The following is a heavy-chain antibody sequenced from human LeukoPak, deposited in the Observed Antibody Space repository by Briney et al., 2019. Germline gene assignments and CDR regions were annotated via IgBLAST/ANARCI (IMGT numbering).Heavy chain of an antibody. CDR1: GFTFGTYW. V-gene: IGHV3-7*01. Sequence: PGGSLRLSCAVSGFTFGTYWMTWVRQAPGKGLEWVANIKQDGSEKYYVDSVKGRFTISRDNSKNSLYLQMNSLRAEGTAVYYCARDPGLWFGEPSYYFDYWGQGTLVTVSS. D-gene: IGHD3-10*01. J-gene: IGHJ4*02. CDR3: ARDPGLWFGEPSYYFDY. CDR2: IKQDGSEK.